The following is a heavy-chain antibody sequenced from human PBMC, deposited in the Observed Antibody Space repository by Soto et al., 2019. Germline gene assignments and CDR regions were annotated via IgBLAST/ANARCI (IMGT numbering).Heavy chain of an antibody. CDR3: TKDENWAFGF. CDR1: GFTFSSYA. J-gene: IGHJ4*02. CDR2: ISGSGNYI. V-gene: IGHV3-23*01. Sequence: VQLLESGGGLVQPGGSLRLSCAASGFTFSSYAMRWVRQAPGKGLEWVSSISGSGNYIYYAASVKGRFTISRDNSKNTLYLLMNSLRAEDTAVYYCTKDENWAFGFWGQGSLVTVSS. D-gene: IGHD7-27*01.